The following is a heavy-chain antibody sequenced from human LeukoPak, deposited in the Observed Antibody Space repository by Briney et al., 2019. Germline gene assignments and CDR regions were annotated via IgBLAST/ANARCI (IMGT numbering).Heavy chain of an antibody. CDR2: ISSSSSYI. V-gene: IGHV3-21*01. Sequence: PGGSLRLSCAASGFTFSSYSMNWVRQAPGKGLEWVSSISSSSSYIYYADSVKGRFTISRDNAKNSLYLQMNSLRAEGTAVYYCASAHCSSTSCSESNWFDPWGQGTLVTVSS. J-gene: IGHJ5*02. CDR1: GFTFSSYS. CDR3: ASAHCSSTSCSESNWFDP. D-gene: IGHD2-2*01.